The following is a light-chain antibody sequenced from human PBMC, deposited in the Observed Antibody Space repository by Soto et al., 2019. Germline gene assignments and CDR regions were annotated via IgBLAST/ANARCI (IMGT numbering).Light chain of an antibody. V-gene: IGLV2-14*01. Sequence: QSALTQPASVPGSPGQSITISCTGTSSDVGGYNYVSWYQQHPGKAPKLMIYDVSNRPSGVSNRFSGSKSGNTASLTISGLQAEDDADYYCSSYTSSSTLEVFGTGTKVTVL. CDR3: SSYTSSSTLEV. CDR1: SSDVGGYNY. J-gene: IGLJ1*01. CDR2: DVS.